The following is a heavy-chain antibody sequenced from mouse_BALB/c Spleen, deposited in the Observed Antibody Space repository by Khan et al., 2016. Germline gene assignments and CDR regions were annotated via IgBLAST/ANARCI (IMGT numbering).Heavy chain of an antibody. D-gene: IGHD2-14*01. V-gene: IGHV3-2*02. CDR3: AHRYWYFDV. Sequence: EVQLQESGPGLVKPSQSLSLTCTVTGYSITSDYAWNWIRQFPGNKLEWMGYISYSGSTSYNPSLKSRISITRDTSKNQFFLQLNSVTTEDTATYCCAHRYWYFDVWGAGTTVTVSS. J-gene: IGHJ1*01. CDR1: GYSITSDYA. CDR2: ISYSGST.